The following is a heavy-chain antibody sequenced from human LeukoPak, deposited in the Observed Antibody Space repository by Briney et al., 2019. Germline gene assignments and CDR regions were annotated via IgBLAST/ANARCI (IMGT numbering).Heavy chain of an antibody. CDR3: AKGPGIAAAGY. V-gene: IGHV3-23*01. Sequence: GGSLRLSCAASGFTFSSYAMSWVRQAPGKGLEWVSAISGSGGSTYYADSAKGRFTISRDNSKNTLYLEMNSLRAEDTAVYYCAKGPGIAAAGYWGQGTLVTVSS. D-gene: IGHD6-13*01. CDR1: GFTFSSYA. CDR2: ISGSGGST. J-gene: IGHJ4*02.